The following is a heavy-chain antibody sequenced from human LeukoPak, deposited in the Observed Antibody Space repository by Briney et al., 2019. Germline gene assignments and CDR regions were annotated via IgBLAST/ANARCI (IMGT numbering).Heavy chain of an antibody. CDR3: ARGPGYGHYFDY. CDR1: GFTFDDYG. CDR2: INWNGGST. D-gene: IGHD5-12*01. Sequence: PGGSLRLSCAASGFTFDDYGMSWVRQAPGKGLEWASGINWNGGSTGYADSVKGRFTISRDNARYSLYLQMNSLRDEDTAVYYCARGPGYGHYFDYWGQGALVTVSS. V-gene: IGHV3-20*04. J-gene: IGHJ4*02.